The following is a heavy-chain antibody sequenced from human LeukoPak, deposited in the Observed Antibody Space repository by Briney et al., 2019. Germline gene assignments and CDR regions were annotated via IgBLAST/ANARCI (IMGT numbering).Heavy chain of an antibody. CDR3: ARHRRVATIKLQDYYYYYMDV. D-gene: IGHD5-12*01. Sequence: SVRVSCKASGGTFSSYAISWVRQAPGQGLEWMGGIIPIFGTANYAQKFQGRVTITADESTSTAYMELSSLRSEDTAVYYCARHRRVATIKLQDYYYYYMDVWGKGTTVTVSS. V-gene: IGHV1-69*01. CDR2: IIPIFGTA. CDR1: GGTFSSYA. J-gene: IGHJ6*03.